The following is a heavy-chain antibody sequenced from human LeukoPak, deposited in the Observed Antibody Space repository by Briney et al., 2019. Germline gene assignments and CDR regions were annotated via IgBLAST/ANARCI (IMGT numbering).Heavy chain of an antibody. CDR3: ARSPYSNRPFDY. CDR1: GVSISPYC. V-gene: IGHV4-4*09. D-gene: IGHD6-13*01. J-gene: IGHJ4*02. CDR2: IYTGGST. Sequence: SETLSLTCFVSGVSISPYCWSWIRQPPGKGLEWIGCIYTGGSTNYNPSLRSRVTISLDTSKNQFSLKLTSVTAADTAFYYCARSPYSNRPFDYWGQGTPVTVSS.